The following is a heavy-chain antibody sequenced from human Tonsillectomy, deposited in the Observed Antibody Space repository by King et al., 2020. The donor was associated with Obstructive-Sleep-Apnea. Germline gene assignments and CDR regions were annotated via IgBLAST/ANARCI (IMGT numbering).Heavy chain of an antibody. CDR3: ARAGYSSGWTPSSDY. Sequence: QLQESGPGLVKPSGTLSLTCAVSGGSISSSNWWSWVRQPPGKGLEWIGEIYHSGSTNYNPSLTSRVTISVDKSKNQFSLKLSSVTAADTAVYYCARAGYSSGWTPSSDYWGQGTLVTVSS. J-gene: IGHJ4*02. V-gene: IGHV4-4*02. CDR2: IYHSGST. D-gene: IGHD6-19*01. CDR1: GGSISSSNW.